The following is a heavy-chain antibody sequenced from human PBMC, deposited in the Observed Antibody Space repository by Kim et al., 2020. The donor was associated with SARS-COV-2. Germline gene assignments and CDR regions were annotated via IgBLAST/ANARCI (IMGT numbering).Heavy chain of an antibody. V-gene: IGHV3-7*03. CDR1: GFIFSSYW. CDR2: INGDGRAK. CDR3: ARTREPVVEISILKY. J-gene: IGHJ4*01. D-gene: IGHD1-26*01. Sequence: GGSLRLSCAGSGFIFSSYWMTWVRQVPGKGLEWVANINGDGRAKNYVDSVKGRFTISRDNARNSVHLQMNSLRTEDTAVYYCARTREPVVEISILKYWG.